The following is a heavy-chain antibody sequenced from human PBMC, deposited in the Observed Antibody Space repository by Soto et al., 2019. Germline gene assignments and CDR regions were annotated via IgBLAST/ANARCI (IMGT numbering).Heavy chain of an antibody. J-gene: IGHJ3*02. V-gene: IGHV3-7*01. CDR1: GFTFSSYW. CDR2: IKQDGSEK. CDR3: ARDPDYDFWSGYGDAFDI. Sequence: GGSLRLSCAASGFTFSSYWMSWVRQAPGKGLEWVANIKQDGSEKYYVDSVKGRFTISRDNAKNSLYLQMNSLRAEDTAVYYCARDPDYDFWSGYGDAFDIWGQGTMVTVSS. D-gene: IGHD3-3*01.